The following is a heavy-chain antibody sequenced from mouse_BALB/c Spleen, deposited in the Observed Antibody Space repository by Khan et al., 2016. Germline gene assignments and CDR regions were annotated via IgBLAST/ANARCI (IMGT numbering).Heavy chain of an antibody. CDR3: ARDKNYYGSSYWYFDV. J-gene: IGHJ1*01. Sequence: EVELVESGGGLVQPGGSLRLSCATSGFTFTDYYMSWVRQPPGKALEWLGFIRNKANGYTTAYSASVKGRFTISRDNSKSILYLQMNTLRAEDSATYYCARDKNYYGSSYWYFDVWGAGTTVTVSS. CDR2: IRNKANGYTT. V-gene: IGHV7-3*02. CDR1: GFTFTDYY. D-gene: IGHD1-1*01.